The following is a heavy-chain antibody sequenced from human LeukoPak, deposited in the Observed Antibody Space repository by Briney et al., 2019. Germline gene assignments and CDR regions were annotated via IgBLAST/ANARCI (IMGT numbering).Heavy chain of an antibody. CDR2: LRTDGQKT. V-gene: IGHV3-74*01. Sequence: GGSLRLSCEASGFTFSNYWMHWVRQAPGKGLEWVSRLRTDGQKTSYADSVKGRFTISRDNAKNTLYLQMNSLRVEDTAVYYCARDHPGSNPLDYWGQGTLVTVSS. CDR3: ARDHPGSNPLDY. D-gene: IGHD1-1*01. CDR1: GFTFSNYW. J-gene: IGHJ4*02.